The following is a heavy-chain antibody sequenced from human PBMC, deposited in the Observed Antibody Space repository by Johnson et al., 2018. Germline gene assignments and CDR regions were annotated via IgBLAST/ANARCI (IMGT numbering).Heavy chain of an antibody. Sequence: QVQLQQWGAGLLKPSETLSLTCAVYGGSFSGFYWSWIRQPPGEGLEWIGYVFHSGTTHYNPSLKSRVTISVDTSKNRFSLNLRSMTAADTAVYYRARGYSNYSYSSDVWGQGTTVTVSS. CDR3: ARGYSNYSYSSDV. CDR1: GGSFSGFY. J-gene: IGHJ6*02. CDR2: VFHSGTT. V-gene: IGHV4-34*11. D-gene: IGHD4-11*01.